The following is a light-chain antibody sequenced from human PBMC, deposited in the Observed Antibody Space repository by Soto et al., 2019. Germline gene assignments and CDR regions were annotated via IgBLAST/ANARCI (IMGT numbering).Light chain of an antibody. Sequence: QSALTQPASVSGSPGQSITISCTGTSSDVGGYNYLSWYQQHPGQAPKLMIYEVSNRPSWVSNRFSGSRSGNTASLTISGLQAEEEDNYYCSSYTSSSTRVFGGGTKPTVL. CDR3: SSYTSSSTRV. J-gene: IGLJ3*02. V-gene: IGLV2-14*01. CDR1: SSDVGGYNY. CDR2: EVS.